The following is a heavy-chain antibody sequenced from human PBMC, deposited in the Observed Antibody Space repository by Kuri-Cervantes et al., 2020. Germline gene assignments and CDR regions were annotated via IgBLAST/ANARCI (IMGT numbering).Heavy chain of an antibody. CDR1: GGSISNSNYY. D-gene: IGHD2-15*01. V-gene: IGHV4-61*02. CDR2: IYSSGST. Sequence: SETLSLTCTVSGGSISNSNYYWSWIRQAAGKGLEWIGRIYSSGSTNYNPSLKSRVTISVDKSKNQFSLKLSSVTAADTAVYYCARVNLSRYCSGGTCYSVFYMDVWGKGTTVTVSS. J-gene: IGHJ6*03. CDR3: ARVNLSRYCSGGTCYSVFYMDV.